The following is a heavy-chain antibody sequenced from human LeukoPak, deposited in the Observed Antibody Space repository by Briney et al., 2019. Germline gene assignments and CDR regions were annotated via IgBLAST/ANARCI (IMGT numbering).Heavy chain of an antibody. V-gene: IGHV4-38-2*02. Sequence: SETLSLTCTVSGYSITNGYYWGWIRQPPGKGLEWIGSIYHSGSSYYNPSLKSRLTISVDTSKNQFSLKLSSVTAADTAVYYWARAVQLERPPPLIGYYYIDVWGKGTTVTVSS. J-gene: IGHJ6*03. CDR3: ARAVQLERPPPLIGYYYIDV. CDR1: GYSITNGYY. CDR2: IYHSGSS. D-gene: IGHD1-1*01.